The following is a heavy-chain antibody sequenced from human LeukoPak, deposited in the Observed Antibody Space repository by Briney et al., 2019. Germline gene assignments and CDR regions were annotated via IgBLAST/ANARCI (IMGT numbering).Heavy chain of an antibody. CDR2: ISSSSSYI. CDR3: AREWGDYYDSSGYPLPDY. V-gene: IGHV3-21*01. D-gene: IGHD3-22*01. J-gene: IGHJ4*02. CDR1: GFTFSSYS. Sequence: GGSLRLSCAASGFTFSSYSMNWVRQAPGKGLEWVSSISSSSSYIYYADSVKGRFTISRDNAKNSPYLQMNSLRAEDTAVYYCAREWGDYYDSSGYPLPDYWGQGTLVTVSS.